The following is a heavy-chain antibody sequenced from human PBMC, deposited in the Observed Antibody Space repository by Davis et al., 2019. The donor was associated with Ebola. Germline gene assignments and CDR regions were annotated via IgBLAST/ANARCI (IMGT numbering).Heavy chain of an antibody. Sequence: PGGSLRLSCAASGFSFSNSDMHWVRQATGKTLEWVSAIGTAGDTYYPGSVKGRFTISRDNAKNSLYLQMNSLRDEDTAVYYCAREAYCNAYCPFDYWGQGTLVTVSS. V-gene: IGHV3-13*01. J-gene: IGHJ4*02. CDR1: GFSFSNSD. D-gene: IGHD2-21*01. CDR3: AREAYCNAYCPFDY. CDR2: IGTAGDT.